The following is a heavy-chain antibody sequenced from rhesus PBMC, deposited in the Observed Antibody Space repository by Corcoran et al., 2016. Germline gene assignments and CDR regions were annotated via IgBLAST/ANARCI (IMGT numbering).Heavy chain of an antibody. V-gene: IGHV5-2*01. CDR2: IVPIDSDT. CDR3: AKADYSGSFYDF. D-gene: IGHD3-16*01. J-gene: IGHJ5-1*01. Sequence: EVQLVQSGAEVKRPGESLKISCKTSGYSFTSYWMSWVRQMPGKGLEWMGAIVPIDSDTSYSPPFQGQVTISADRSISTTYLQWSSLKASDSATYYCAKADYSGSFYDFWGPGVLVTVSS. CDR1: GYSFTSYW.